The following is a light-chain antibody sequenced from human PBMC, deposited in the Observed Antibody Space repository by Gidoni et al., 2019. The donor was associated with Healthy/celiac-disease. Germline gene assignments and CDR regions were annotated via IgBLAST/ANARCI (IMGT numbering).Light chain of an antibody. Sequence: EIVLTQSPGTLSLSPGERATLYCRASQSVSSSYLDWYQQKPGQAPRLLIYGASSRATGIPDRFSGSGSGTEFTLTISRLEPEDFAVYYCQQYGSSPPFTFGPGTKVDIK. V-gene: IGKV3-20*01. J-gene: IGKJ3*01. CDR1: QSVSSSY. CDR2: GAS. CDR3: QQYGSSPPFT.